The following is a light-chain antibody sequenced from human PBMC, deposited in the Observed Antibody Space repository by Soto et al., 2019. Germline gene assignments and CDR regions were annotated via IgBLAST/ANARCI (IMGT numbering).Light chain of an antibody. J-gene: IGLJ1*01. CDR1: SSYVGTYNL. CDR3: CSYAGSSSSI. V-gene: IGLV2-23*02. CDR2: EVT. Sequence: SALTQPASVSGSPGQSITISCSGTSSYVGTYNLVSWYQQYPGKAPRLMIYEVTKRPSGVSNRFSGSKSGNTASLTISGLQPEDEADYYCCSYAGSSSSIFGTGTKVTVL.